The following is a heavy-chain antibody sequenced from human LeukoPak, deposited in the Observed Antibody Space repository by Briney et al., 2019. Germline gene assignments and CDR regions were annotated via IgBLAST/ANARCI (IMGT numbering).Heavy chain of an antibody. CDR1: GGSFSGYY. V-gene: IGHV4-34*01. CDR3: ARHPLYYDFWSGYYSSWFDP. Sequence: SETLSLTCAVYGGSFSGYYWSWIRQPPGKGLEWIGEINHSGSTNYNPSLKSRVTISVDTSKNQFSLKLSSVTAADTAVYYCARHPLYYDFWSGYYSSWFDPWGQGTLVTVSS. J-gene: IGHJ5*02. CDR2: INHSGST. D-gene: IGHD3-3*01.